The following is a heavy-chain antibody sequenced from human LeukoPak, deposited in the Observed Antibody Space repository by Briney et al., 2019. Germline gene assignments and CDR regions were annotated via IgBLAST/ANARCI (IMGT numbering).Heavy chain of an antibody. Sequence: GESLKTPFKGSGYRFTNYYIAWVLQMPGKGQEWMGVIYPHDSDTRYSPSFQGQVTISADKPISTAYLQWGSLKASDTAMYYSARRPVLAGTTDPRYYFDYWGQGSLVTVSS. CDR1: GYRFTNYY. D-gene: IGHD4-11*01. CDR2: IYPHDSDT. V-gene: IGHV5-51*01. J-gene: IGHJ4*02. CDR3: ARRPVLAGTTDPRYYFDY.